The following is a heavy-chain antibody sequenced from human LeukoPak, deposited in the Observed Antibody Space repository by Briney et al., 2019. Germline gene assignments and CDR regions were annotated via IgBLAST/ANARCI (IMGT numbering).Heavy chain of an antibody. J-gene: IGHJ4*02. CDR2: IYYSGST. D-gene: IGHD3-10*01. Sequence: SETLSLTCTVSAGSISSYYWSWIRQPPGKGLEWIGYIYYSGSTTYNPSLKSRVTISVDTSKNQFSLKLSSVTAADTAVYYCASNYYGSGSLDYWGQGNLVTVSS. CDR1: AGSISSYY. V-gene: IGHV4-59*08. CDR3: ASNYYGSGSLDY.